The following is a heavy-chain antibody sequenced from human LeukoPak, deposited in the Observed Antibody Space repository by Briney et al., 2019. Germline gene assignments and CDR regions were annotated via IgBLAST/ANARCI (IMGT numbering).Heavy chain of an antibody. CDR2: ISAYNGNT. J-gene: IGHJ5*02. V-gene: IGHV1-18*04. CDR1: GYTFTGYY. CDR3: ARTDAYGSGSYYNWFDP. D-gene: IGHD3-10*01. Sequence: ASVKVSCKASGYTFTGYYMHWVRQAPGQGLEWMGWISAYNGNTNYAQKLQGRVTMTTDTSTSTAYMELRSLRSDDTAVYYCARTDAYGSGSYYNWFDPWGQGTLVTVSS.